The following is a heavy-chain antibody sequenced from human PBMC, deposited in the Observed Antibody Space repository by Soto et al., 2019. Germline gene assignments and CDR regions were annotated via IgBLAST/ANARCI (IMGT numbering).Heavy chain of an antibody. J-gene: IGHJ4*02. CDR1: GFTFDDYA. CDR3: AKSPHDILIGSAFDY. V-gene: IGHV3-9*01. Sequence: EVQLVESVGGLVQPDRSLRLSCAASGFTFDDYAMHWVRQGPGKGLEWVSGISWNSGGIGYADSVKGRFTISRDNAKNSLYLQMDRLRPEDTAFYYCAKSPHDILIGSAFDYWGQGTLVTVSS. CDR2: ISWNSGGI. D-gene: IGHD3-9*01.